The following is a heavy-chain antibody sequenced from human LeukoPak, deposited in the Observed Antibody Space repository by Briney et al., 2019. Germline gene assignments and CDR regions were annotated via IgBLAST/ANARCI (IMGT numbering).Heavy chain of an antibody. CDR2: INQDGGDK. Sequence: GGSLRLSCAASGFTLSRFWMSWVRQAAGEGLEWVANINQDGGDKNYVDSVKGRFTISRDNAKNSLYLQMNSLRAEDTAVYYCAIAGDSSGWDNPALDYWGQGTLVTVSS. V-gene: IGHV3-7*01. CDR3: AIAGDSSGWDNPALDY. D-gene: IGHD6-19*01. CDR1: GFTLSRFW. J-gene: IGHJ4*02.